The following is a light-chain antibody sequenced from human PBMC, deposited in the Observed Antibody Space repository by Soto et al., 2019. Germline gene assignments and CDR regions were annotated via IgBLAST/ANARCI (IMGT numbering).Light chain of an antibody. Sequence: IVMTQSPGSLSVTPGEKATLSCRASQSVSSILAWYQQKPGQAPRLLIYGASTRAAGIPARFSGSGSGTEFTLTISSLQSEDFAVYFCQQYKSWPRTFGQGTKVDIK. CDR1: QSVSSI. CDR2: GAS. J-gene: IGKJ1*01. V-gene: IGKV3-15*01. CDR3: QQYKSWPRT.